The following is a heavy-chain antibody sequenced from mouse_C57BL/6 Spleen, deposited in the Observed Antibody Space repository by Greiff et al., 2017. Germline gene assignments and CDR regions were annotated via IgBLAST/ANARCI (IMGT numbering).Heavy chain of an antibody. V-gene: IGHV3-6*01. CDR3: VLGNYYDYEGIAY. CDR2: ISYDGSN. Sequence: ESGPGLVKPSQSLSLSCSVTGYSITSGYYWNWIRQFPGNKLEWMGTISYDGSNNYNPSLKNRISITRDTSKNLFFLQLNSVTTEDTATYYCVLGNYYDYEGIAYWGQGTLVTVSA. J-gene: IGHJ3*01. D-gene: IGHD2-4*01. CDR1: GYSITSGYY.